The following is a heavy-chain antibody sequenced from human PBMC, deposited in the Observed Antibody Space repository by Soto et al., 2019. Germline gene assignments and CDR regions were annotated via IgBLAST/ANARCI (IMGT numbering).Heavy chain of an antibody. CDR3: VHRVDLWT. CDR2: IYWDNDR. Sequence: QITLKESGPTLVKPTQTLTLTCTFSGFSLITSGVGVGWIRQPPGKALEWLALIYWDNDRRYSPSLKNRLTITKDTSKNQVVLTMTNMDHVDTATYYCVHRVDLWTWCQGTLVTVS. D-gene: IGHD3-10*01. CDR1: GFSLITSGVG. V-gene: IGHV2-5*02. J-gene: IGHJ5*02.